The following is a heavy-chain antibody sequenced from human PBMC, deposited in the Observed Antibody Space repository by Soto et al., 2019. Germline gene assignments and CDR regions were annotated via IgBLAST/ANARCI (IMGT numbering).Heavy chain of an antibody. V-gene: IGHV4-39*01. J-gene: IGHJ4*02. CDR3: AVVVAAMLDY. CDR1: GGSISSSSYY. Sequence: SETLSLTCTVSGGSISSSSYYWGWIRQPPGKGLEWIGSIYYSGSTYYNPSLKSRFTISVDTSKNQFSLKLSSVTAADTAVYYCAVVVAAMLDYWGQGTLVTVSS. D-gene: IGHD2-15*01. CDR2: IYYSGST.